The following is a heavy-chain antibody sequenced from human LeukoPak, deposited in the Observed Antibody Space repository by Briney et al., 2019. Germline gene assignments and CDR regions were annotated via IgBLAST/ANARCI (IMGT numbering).Heavy chain of an antibody. D-gene: IGHD3-10*01. CDR3: ARDRVSITTVRGVIAAPIDY. CDR1: GGTFSSYA. V-gene: IGHV1-69*04. J-gene: IGHJ4*02. CDR2: IIPILGIA. Sequence: GASVKVSCKASGGTFSSYAISWVRQAPRQGLEWMGRIIPILGIANYAQKFQGRVTITAGKSTSTAYMELSSLRSEDTAVYYCARDRVSITTVRGVIAAPIDYWGQGTLVTVSS.